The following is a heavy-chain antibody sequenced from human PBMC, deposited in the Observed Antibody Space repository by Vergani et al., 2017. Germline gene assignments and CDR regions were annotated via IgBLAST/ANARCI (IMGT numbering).Heavy chain of an antibody. CDR1: GFTFSTYA. CDR2: ISYDGSNK. J-gene: IGHJ4*02. V-gene: IGHV3-30-3*02. CDR3: VGHY. Sequence: QVQLVESGGGVVQPGRSLRLSCAASGFTFSTYAMHWVRQAPGKGLEWVAVISYDGSNKYYADSVKGRFTSSRDNSKNTLYLQMNSLRTEDTAVYYCVGHYWGQGTLVTVS.